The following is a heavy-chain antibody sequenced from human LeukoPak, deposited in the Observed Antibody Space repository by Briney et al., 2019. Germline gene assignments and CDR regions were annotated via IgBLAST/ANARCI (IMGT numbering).Heavy chain of an antibody. CDR1: GGSISSGDYY. J-gene: IGHJ4*01. D-gene: IGHD6-13*01. CDR2: IYYSGSI. CDR3: ARAIAGGYFDR. Sequence: SETLSLTCTVSGGSISSGDYYWSWIRQPPGKGLEWIGYIYYSGSIYYNPSLKSRVTISVDTSKNQFSLKLTSVTAADTAVYYCARAIAGGYFDRWGQGTLVTVSS. V-gene: IGHV4-30-4*02.